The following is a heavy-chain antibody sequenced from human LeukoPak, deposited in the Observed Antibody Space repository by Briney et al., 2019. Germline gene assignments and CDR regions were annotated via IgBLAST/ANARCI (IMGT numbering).Heavy chain of an antibody. J-gene: IGHJ4*02. CDR1: GGSISSGDYY. CDR3: ARVYAGYYYSHYFDY. Sequence: PSQTLSLTCTVSGGSISSGDYYWSWIRQPPGKGLEWIRYIYYSGSTYYNPSLKSRVTISVDTSKNQFSLKLSSVTAADTAVYYCARVYAGYYYSHYFDYWGQGTLVTVSS. CDR2: IYYSGST. D-gene: IGHD3-22*01. V-gene: IGHV4-30-4*08.